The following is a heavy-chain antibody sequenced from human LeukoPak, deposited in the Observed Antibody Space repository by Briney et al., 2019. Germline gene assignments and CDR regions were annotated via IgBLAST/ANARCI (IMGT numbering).Heavy chain of an antibody. V-gene: IGHV3-73*01. CDR3: TRQTFYSGNDWNLDY. D-gene: IGHD5-12*01. J-gene: IGHJ4*02. CDR1: GFTFSDSA. Sequence: GGSLRLSCAASGFTFSDSATHWVRQASGKGLEWVGRIRSKANSYATAYAASVEGRFTISRDDSKNTAYLQMNSLKTEDTAVYYCTRQTFYSGNDWNLDYWGQGTLVTVSS. CDR2: IRSKANSYAT.